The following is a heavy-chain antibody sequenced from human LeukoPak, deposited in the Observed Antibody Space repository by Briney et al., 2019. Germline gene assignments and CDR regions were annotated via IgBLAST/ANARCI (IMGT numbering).Heavy chain of an antibody. J-gene: IGHJ6*02. Sequence: ASVKVSCKASGYTFTGYYMHWVRQAPGQGLEWMGWINPNSGGTNYAQKFQGRVTMTRDTSISTAYMELSRLRSDDTAVYYCARGSLYCSGGSCYSESYYYYGMDVWGQGTTVTVSS. CDR3: ARGSLYCSGGSCYSESYYYYGMDV. CDR2: INPNSGGT. V-gene: IGHV1-2*02. D-gene: IGHD2-15*01. CDR1: GYTFTGYY.